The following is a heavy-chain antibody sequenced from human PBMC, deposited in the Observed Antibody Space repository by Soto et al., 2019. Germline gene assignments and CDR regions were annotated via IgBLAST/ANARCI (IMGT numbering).Heavy chain of an antibody. Sequence: SETLSLTGTVSGGSISSGGYYWSWIRQHPGKGLEWIGYIYYSGSTYYNPSLKSRVTISVDTFKNQFSLKLSSVTAADTAVYYCARGVLRYFDWLPTRTKFDCWGQGTLVTVSS. CDR1: GGSISSGGYY. D-gene: IGHD3-9*01. CDR3: ARGVLRYFDWLPTRTKFDC. V-gene: IGHV4-31*03. CDR2: IYYSGST. J-gene: IGHJ4*02.